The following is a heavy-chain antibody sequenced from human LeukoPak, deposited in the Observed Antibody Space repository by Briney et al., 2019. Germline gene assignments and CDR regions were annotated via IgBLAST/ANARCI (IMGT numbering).Heavy chain of an antibody. CDR1: GYTFTGYY. J-gene: IGHJ4*02. Sequence: ASVKVSCKASGYTFTGYYMHWVRQAPGQGLEWMGWINPNSGGTNYAQKFQGRVTMTRDTSISTAYMELSRLRSDDTAVYYCASLLLGATTDFDYWGQGTLVTVSS. D-gene: IGHD1-26*01. V-gene: IGHV1-2*02. CDR2: INPNSGGT. CDR3: ASLLLGATTDFDY.